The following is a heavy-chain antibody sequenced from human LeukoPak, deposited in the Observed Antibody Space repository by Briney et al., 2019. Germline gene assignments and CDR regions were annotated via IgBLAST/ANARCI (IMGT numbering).Heavy chain of an antibody. V-gene: IGHV1-18*01. CDR2: ITTHNGNT. CDR3: ARKASSGWFGFVI. J-gene: IGHJ3*02. D-gene: IGHD6-19*01. CDR1: RYTFNSYS. Sequence: ASVRVSSKASRYTFNSYSISWVRQAPRQRLECVGWITTHNGNTRYAQKVQGRVTMTTDTSTSIAYMGMRSLTSDDTAAYYCARKASSGWFGFVIWAQGPSVTVS.